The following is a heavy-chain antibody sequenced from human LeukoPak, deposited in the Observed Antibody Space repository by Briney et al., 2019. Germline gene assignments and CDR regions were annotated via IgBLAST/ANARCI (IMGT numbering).Heavy chain of an antibody. CDR1: GFSLSTYS. J-gene: IGHJ3*02. CDR2: ISSSSDSI. CDR3: ARKLYSDNSHDAFDI. D-gene: IGHD1-26*01. V-gene: IGHV3-21*01. Sequence: GGSLRLSCAASGFSLSTYSMNWVRQAPGKGLEWVSSISSSSDSIHYADSVKGRFTISRDNAKNSLYLQMNSLRAEDTAVYYCARKLYSDNSHDAFDIWGQGTMVIVSS.